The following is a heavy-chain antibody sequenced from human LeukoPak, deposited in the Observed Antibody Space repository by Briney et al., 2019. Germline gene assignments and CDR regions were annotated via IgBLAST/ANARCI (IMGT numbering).Heavy chain of an antibody. CDR3: ARQSGYFDY. Sequence: PSETLSLTCTVSGGSISTYYWSWIRQPPGKGLEWIGHIYYTGSTTYNPSLKSRVTIPVDTSKNQFSLKLTSLTAADTAVYYCARQSGYFDYWGQGTLVTVSS. CDR2: IYYTGST. J-gene: IGHJ4*03. CDR1: GGSISTYY. V-gene: IGHV4-59*08.